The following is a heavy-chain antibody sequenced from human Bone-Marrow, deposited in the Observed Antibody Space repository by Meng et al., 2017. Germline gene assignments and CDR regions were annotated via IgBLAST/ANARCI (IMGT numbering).Heavy chain of an antibody. CDR2: ISSSGSTI. V-gene: IGHV3-11*01. CDR1: GFTFSYYY. CDR3: ARVSPSGYYYDSSGYFDY. Sequence: GGSLRLSCAASGFTFSYYYMSGVRQAPGKGLEWVSYISSSGSTIYYADSVKGRFTISRDNAKNSLYLQMNSLRAEDTTVYYCARVSPSGYYYDSSGYFDYWGQGTLVTVSS. D-gene: IGHD3-22*01. J-gene: IGHJ4*02.